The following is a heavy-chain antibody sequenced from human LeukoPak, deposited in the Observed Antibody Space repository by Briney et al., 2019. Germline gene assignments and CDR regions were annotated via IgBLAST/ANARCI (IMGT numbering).Heavy chain of an antibody. D-gene: IGHD3-10*01. CDR1: GFTFNDYA. V-gene: IGHV3-23*01. CDR3: AKNYYGSGSYYGPSDY. Sequence: GGSLRLSCAASGFTFNDYAMSWVRQAPGKGLDWVSAISGSGGSTYYADSVKGRFTISRDNSKNTLYLQMNSLRAEDTAVYYCAKNYYGSGSYYGPSDYWGQGTLVTVSS. J-gene: IGHJ4*02. CDR2: ISGSGGST.